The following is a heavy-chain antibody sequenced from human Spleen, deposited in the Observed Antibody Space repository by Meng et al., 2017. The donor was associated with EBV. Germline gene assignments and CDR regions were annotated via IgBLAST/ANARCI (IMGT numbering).Heavy chain of an antibody. D-gene: IGHD3-16*01. CDR1: GGSFTGNY. CDR3: ARRGGVDY. J-gene: IGHJ4*02. Sequence: VMFKLWGRRRRYHGALPSLAFAVNGGSFTGNYWPWIRQPPGKGLEWIGEICRSGSTNYNPSLKSRVTIALDTSKNQFSLKLSSVTAADTAVYYCARRGGVDYWGQGTLVTVSS. CDR2: ICRSGST. V-gene: IGHV4-34*01.